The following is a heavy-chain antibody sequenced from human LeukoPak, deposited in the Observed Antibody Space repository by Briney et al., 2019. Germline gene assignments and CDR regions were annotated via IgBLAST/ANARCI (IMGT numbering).Heavy chain of an antibody. CDR3: AKSPGSGWYGDY. CDR2: IGTIISTT. J-gene: IGHJ4*02. D-gene: IGHD6-19*01. CDR1: GFTFGSYE. Sequence: GGSLRLSCAASGFTFGSYEMNWVRQAPGKGLEWVSYIGTIISTTYYADSVKGRFTVSRDDAKNSLYLQMSSLRAEDTAVYYCAKSPGSGWYGDYWGQGTLVTVSS. V-gene: IGHV3-48*03.